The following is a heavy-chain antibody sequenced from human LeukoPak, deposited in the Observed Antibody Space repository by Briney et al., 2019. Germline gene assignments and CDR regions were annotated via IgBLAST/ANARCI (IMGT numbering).Heavy chain of an antibody. CDR1: GFTFDDYT. V-gene: IGHV3-53*01. CDR2: IYSGGSP. J-gene: IGHJ4*02. CDR3: ARDLNYYDSSGYGH. Sequence: GGSLRLSCAASGFTFDDYTMHWVRQAPEKGLEWVSVIYSGGSPYYADSVKGRFTISRDNSKNTLYLQMNSLRAEDTAVYYCARDLNYYDSSGYGHWGQGTLVTVSS. D-gene: IGHD3-22*01.